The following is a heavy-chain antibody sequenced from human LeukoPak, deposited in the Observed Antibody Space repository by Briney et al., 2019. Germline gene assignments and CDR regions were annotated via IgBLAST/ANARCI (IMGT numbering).Heavy chain of an antibody. D-gene: IGHD2-15*01. CDR2: IRYDGSNQ. CDR3: ARDRPGYGGFDP. Sequence: PGRSLRLSCAASGFTFSSYGMHWVRQAPGKGLELVSLIRYDGSNQYYADSVKGRFTISRDNSENTLYLLMNSLRAEDTAVYYCARDRPGYGGFDPWGQGTLVTVSS. CDR1: GFTFSSYG. V-gene: IGHV3-33*01. J-gene: IGHJ5*02.